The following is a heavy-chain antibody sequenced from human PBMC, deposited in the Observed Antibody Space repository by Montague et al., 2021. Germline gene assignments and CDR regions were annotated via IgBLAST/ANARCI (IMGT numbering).Heavy chain of an antibody. J-gene: IGHJ6*03. CDR2: IGASGDNT. Sequence: SLRLSCAASEFTLSSHAMGWVRQAPGKGLEWVSAIGASGDNTYYAESVKGRFTISRDISKNTLYLQMNSLGAEDTALYYCAKDHFSGGSYGGSGDMDVWGKGTTVTVSS. V-gene: IGHV3-23*01. D-gene: IGHD2-15*01. CDR3: AKDHFSGGSYGGSGDMDV. CDR1: EFTLSSHA.